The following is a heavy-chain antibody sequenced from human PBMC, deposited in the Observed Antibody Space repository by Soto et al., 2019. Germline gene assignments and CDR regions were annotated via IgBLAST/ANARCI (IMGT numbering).Heavy chain of an antibody. V-gene: IGHV4-31*03. D-gene: IGHD3-3*01. CDR1: GGSISSGGYY. Sequence: QVQLQESGPGLVKPSQTLSLTCTVSGGSISSGGYYWSWIRQHPGKGLEWIGYIYYSGSTYYNPSLKSRVTISVDTSKIQFSLKLSSVTAADTAVYYCARLTYYDFWSGYYNPNWFDPWGQGTLVTVSS. CDR3: ARLTYYDFWSGYYNPNWFDP. J-gene: IGHJ5*02. CDR2: IYYSGST.